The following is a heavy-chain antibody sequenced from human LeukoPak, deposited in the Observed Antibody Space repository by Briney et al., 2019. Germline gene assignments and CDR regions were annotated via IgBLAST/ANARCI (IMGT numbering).Heavy chain of an antibody. CDR3: ATEVGVWKVGATESRFRY. V-gene: IGHV3-69-1*01. J-gene: IGHJ4*02. CDR2: LSSGRSP. D-gene: IGHD1-26*01. Sequence: PGGSLRLSCAASGFAISTYAMAWVRQAPGKGLEWISSLSSGRSPSYSDSLEGRLTMSSDNARNTLYLQMDNLRGEDTAVYYCATEVGVWKVGATESRFRYWGQGTLVTVSS. CDR1: GFAISTYA.